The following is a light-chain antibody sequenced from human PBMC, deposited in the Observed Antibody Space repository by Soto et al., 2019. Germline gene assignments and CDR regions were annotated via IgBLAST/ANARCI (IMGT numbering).Light chain of an antibody. V-gene: IGLV1-51*01. CDR3: GTWDSSLDAGV. Sequence: QSVLTQPPSVSAAPGQKVTISCSGSNSNIGSNSVSWYQQLPGTAPKLLIYDNDKRPSEIPDRFSGSRSGTSATLGIAGLQPGDEADYSCGTWDSSLDAGVFGGGTKLTVL. CDR2: DND. CDR1: NSNIGSNS. J-gene: IGLJ2*01.